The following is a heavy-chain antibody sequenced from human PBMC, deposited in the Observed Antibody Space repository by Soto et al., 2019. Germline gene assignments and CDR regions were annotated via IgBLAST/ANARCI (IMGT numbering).Heavy chain of an antibody. CDR1: GFSFSSYS. CDR3: TKDRVPDGIYSFDY. J-gene: IGHJ4*02. D-gene: IGHD2-15*01. V-gene: IGHV3-23*03. Sequence: GVSLRLSCAASGFSFSSYSMNWVRQTPGRGLEWVSFIDLSGTTTYYRDSVKGRFTIFKDKSRNTVYLQMRSLTVEDAAIYYCTKDRVPDGIYSFDYWGQGALVTVSS. CDR2: IDLSGTTT.